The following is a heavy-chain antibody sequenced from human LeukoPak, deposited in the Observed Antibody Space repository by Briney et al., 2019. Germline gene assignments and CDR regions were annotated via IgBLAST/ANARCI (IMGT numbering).Heavy chain of an antibody. Sequence: GGSLRLSCEGSGFTFSNYWMSWVRQAPGKGLEWVANIQQHGSETYYGDSVKGRFTISRDNAKNSLYLQMNSLRAEDTAVYYCARDGISGIAARDWGQGTLVTVSS. CDR3: ARDGISGIAARD. CDR1: GFTFSNYW. V-gene: IGHV3-7*01. CDR2: IQQHGSET. J-gene: IGHJ4*02. D-gene: IGHD1-20*01.